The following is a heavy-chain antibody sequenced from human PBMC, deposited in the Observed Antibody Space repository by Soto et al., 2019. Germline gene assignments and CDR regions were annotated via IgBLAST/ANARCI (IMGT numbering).Heavy chain of an antibody. Sequence: PGGSLRLSCAASGLTFSDYYMSWIRQAPGKGLEWVSYITSSGSYTKYADSVQGRFTISRDNAKNTLYLQMNSLRAEDTAVYYCARDRRGGDCYSFGPWGQGTLVTVSS. V-gene: IGHV3-11*06. CDR3: ARDRRGGDCYSFGP. CDR2: ITSSGSYT. CDR1: GLTFSDYY. J-gene: IGHJ5*02. D-gene: IGHD2-21*02.